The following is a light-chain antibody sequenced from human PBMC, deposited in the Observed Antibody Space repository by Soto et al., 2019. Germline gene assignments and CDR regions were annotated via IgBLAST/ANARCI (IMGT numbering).Light chain of an antibody. CDR2: SVS. Sequence: QSALTQPASVSGSPGQSITISCTGTSSDVGSYNLVSWYQRHPDKDPKLMIYSVSKRPSGVSDRFSGSKSGNTASLTISGLQAEDEADYYCCSYASTSTLLFGGGTQLTVL. V-gene: IGLV2-23*02. J-gene: IGLJ3*02. CDR3: CSYASTSTLL. CDR1: SSDVGSYNL.